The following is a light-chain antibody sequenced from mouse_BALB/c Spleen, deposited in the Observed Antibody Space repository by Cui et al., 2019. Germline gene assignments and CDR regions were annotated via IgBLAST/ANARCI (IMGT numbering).Light chain of an antibody. V-gene: IGKV4-55*01. J-gene: IGKJ1*01. CDR1: SSVSY. CDR2: DTS. CDR3: QQWSSYPRT. Sequence: QIVLTQSPAILSASPGGKVTMTCRASSSVSYMYWYQQKPGSSPRLLIYDTSNLASGVPVRFSGSGSGTSYSLTISRMEAEDAATYYCQQWSSYPRTFGGGTKLEIK.